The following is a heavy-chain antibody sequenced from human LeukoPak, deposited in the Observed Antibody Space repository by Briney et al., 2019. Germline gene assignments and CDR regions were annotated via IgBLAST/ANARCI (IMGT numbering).Heavy chain of an antibody. CDR2: ISSSSSYI. Sequence: GGSLRLSCAASGFTFSSYSMNWVRQAPGKGLEWVSSISSSSSYIYYADSVKGRFTISRDNAKNSLYLQMNSLRAEDTAVYYCARSPRGFIAVADQFDYWGQGTLVTVSS. D-gene: IGHD6-19*01. CDR3: ARSPRGFIAVADQFDY. V-gene: IGHV3-21*01. J-gene: IGHJ4*02. CDR1: GFTFSSYS.